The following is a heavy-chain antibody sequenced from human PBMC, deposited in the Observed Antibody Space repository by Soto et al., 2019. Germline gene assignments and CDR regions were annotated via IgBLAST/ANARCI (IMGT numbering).Heavy chain of an antibody. D-gene: IGHD4-17*01. CDR2: INPNSGGT. CDR3: ARDYGDYDNWFDP. CDR1: GYTFTGYF. V-gene: IGHV1-2*02. J-gene: IGHJ5*02. Sequence: ASVKVSCKASGYTFTGYFMHWVRQAPGQGLEWMGWINPNSGGTSYAQKFQGRVTMTRDTSISTAYMELTRLRSDDTAVYYCARDYGDYDNWFDPWGQGTQVTVSS.